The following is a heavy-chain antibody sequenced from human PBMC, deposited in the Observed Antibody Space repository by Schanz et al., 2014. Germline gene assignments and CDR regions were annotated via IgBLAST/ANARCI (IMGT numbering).Heavy chain of an antibody. V-gene: IGHV4-30-4*07. D-gene: IGHD3-16*01. Sequence: QVQLQESGPGLVKPSQTLSLTCAVSGGSISSGGYSWNWIRQPPGKGLEWIGYIYFSGATYINPSLESRVIISVDTSETQFSLKLTSVTAADTAVYYCARGRHLGGPPYFDYWGRGSLVSVSS. CDR1: GGSISSGGYS. CDR2: IYFSGAT. J-gene: IGHJ4*02. CDR3: ARGRHLGGPPYFDY.